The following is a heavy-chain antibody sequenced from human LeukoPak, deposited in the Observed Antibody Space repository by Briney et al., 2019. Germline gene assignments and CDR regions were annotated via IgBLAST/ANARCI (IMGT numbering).Heavy chain of an antibody. J-gene: IGHJ4*02. CDR2: FVGRRRDT. Sequence: GGSLRLSCAASGFTFTNFAMSWVRQAPGTGLEWVSGFVGRRRDTHYADSVKGRFTISRDISNNTLYLQMNILRAEDTAIYYCVIDRCSGGICYDDFDHWGQGTLVTVSS. CDR1: GFTFTNFA. V-gene: IGHV3-23*01. CDR3: VIDRCSGGICYDDFDH. D-gene: IGHD2-15*01.